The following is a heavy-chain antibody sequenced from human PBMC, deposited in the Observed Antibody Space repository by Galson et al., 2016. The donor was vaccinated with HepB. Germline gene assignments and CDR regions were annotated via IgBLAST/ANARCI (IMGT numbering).Heavy chain of an antibody. J-gene: IGHJ6*02. Sequence: PALVKPTQTLTLTCTFSGFSFSTRGVGVGWIRQPPGEALEWLTLIYWDDDKRYNPSLKSRLTVTEDTSKSQVVLTMTNMDPVDTATYYCARAYCGGDCLSYNILYQYGLDVWGQGTTVTVSS. CDR1: GFSFSTRGVG. CDR3: ARAYCGGDCLSYNILYQYGLDV. CDR2: IYWDDDK. D-gene: IGHD2-21*01. V-gene: IGHV2-5*02.